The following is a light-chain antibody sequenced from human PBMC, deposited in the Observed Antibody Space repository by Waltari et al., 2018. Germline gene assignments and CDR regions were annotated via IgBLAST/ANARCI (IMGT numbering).Light chain of an antibody. V-gene: IGKV3-20*01. CDR2: GAS. CDR3: QQYDISPPT. CDR1: QTVRTTY. Sequence: EIVLTQSPGTLSLSPGERATLSCRASQTVRTTYLACYQQKPGQAPTLLIYGASSRATGTPDRFSGSGSGTDFSLTISGLEPEDCAVYYCQQYDISPPTFGGGTKVEIK. J-gene: IGKJ4*01.